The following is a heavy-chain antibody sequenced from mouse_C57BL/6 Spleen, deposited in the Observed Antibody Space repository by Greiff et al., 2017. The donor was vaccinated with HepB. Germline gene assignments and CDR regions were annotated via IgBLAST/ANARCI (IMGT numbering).Heavy chain of an antibody. CDR1: GFTFSDYG. Sequence: EVKLVESGGGLVKPGGSLKLSCAASGFTFSDYGMHWVRQAPEKGLEWVAYISSGSSTIYYADTVKGRFTISRDNAKNTLFLQMTSLRSEDTAMYYCAKFPAFDYWGQGTTLTVSS. CDR2: ISSGSSTI. J-gene: IGHJ2*01. CDR3: AKFPAFDY. V-gene: IGHV5-17*01.